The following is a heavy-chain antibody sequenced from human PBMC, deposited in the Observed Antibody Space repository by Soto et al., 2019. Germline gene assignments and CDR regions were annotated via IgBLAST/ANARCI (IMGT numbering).Heavy chain of an antibody. CDR1: GGMFSSYA. J-gene: IGHJ1*01. CDR3: ARALEAVAESGYFHH. Sequence: QVQLVQSGAEVKKPGSSVKVSCKASGGMFSSYAISWVRQAPGQGLEWMGGIIPIFGTANYAQKFQGRVTITADKSTSTAYMELSSLRSEDTAVYYCARALEAVAESGYFHHWGQGTLVTVSS. D-gene: IGHD6-19*01. V-gene: IGHV1-69*06. CDR2: IIPIFGTA.